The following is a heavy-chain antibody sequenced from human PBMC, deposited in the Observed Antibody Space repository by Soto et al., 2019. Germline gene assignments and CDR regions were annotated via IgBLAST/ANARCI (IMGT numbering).Heavy chain of an antibody. D-gene: IGHD1-26*01. V-gene: IGHV1-18*01. CDR1: DYTFHNYG. CDR3: ARGSESFDL. J-gene: IGHJ4*02. CDR2: ISGYNGNT. Sequence: QVLLMQSGPEVKKPGASVKVSCKASDYTFHNYGISWVRQVPGQGLEWMGWISGYNGNTNYAPKIQGRVTVTRDTSTATAYMELRSLRSDDTAIYYCARGSESFDLWGQGTLVTVSS.